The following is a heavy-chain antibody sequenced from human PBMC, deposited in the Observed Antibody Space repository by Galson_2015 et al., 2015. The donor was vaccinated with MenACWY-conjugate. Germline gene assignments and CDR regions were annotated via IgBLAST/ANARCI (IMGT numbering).Heavy chain of an antibody. D-gene: IGHD4-23*01. V-gene: IGHV3-7*03. J-gene: IGHJ6*02. CDR3: AKTQKLIYFYYGMDV. CDR1: GFTFITYW. CDR2: INQDTTEK. Sequence: SLRLSCAASGFTFITYWMSWVRQAPGKGLEWVANINQDTTEKYYVDPVKGRFTISRDYAKNSVYLQLNSLRDEDTAVYYCAKTQKLIYFYYGMDVWGQGTTVTVSS.